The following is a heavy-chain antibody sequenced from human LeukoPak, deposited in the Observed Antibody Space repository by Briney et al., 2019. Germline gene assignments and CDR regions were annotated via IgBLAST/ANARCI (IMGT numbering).Heavy chain of an antibody. V-gene: IGHV3-7*01. CDR3: ARASAVAGTRDY. Sequence: PGGSLRLSCAASGFTFSSYWMSWVRQAPGKGLEWVANIKSDGSDKYYVDSVKARFTISRDNAKNSLYLQMNSLRAEDTAIYYCARASAVAGTRDYWGQGTLVTVSS. J-gene: IGHJ4*02. CDR2: IKSDGSDK. D-gene: IGHD6-19*01. CDR1: GFTFSSYW.